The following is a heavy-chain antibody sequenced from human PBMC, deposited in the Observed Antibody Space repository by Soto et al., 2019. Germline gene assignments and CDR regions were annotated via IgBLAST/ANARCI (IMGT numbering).Heavy chain of an antibody. CDR3: AKAGGGFGDFVHY. CDR1: GFTFSSYG. CDR2: ILCDGSDK. Sequence: PGGSLRLSCAASGFTFSSYGMHWVRQAPGKGLEWVTGILCDGSDKYYADSVKGRFTISRENSKNTLYLQMNSLRTEDSAVYYCAKAGGGFGDFVHYWGQGTPVTVSS. D-gene: IGHD3-10*01. V-gene: IGHV3-30*18. J-gene: IGHJ4*02.